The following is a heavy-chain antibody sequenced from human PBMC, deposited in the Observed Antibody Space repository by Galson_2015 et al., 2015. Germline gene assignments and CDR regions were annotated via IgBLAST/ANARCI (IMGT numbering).Heavy chain of an antibody. V-gene: IGHV6-1*01. J-gene: IGHJ4*02. CDR1: GDSVSSNSAA. CDR2: TYYRSKRYN. D-gene: IGHD5-12*01. Sequence: CAISGDSVSSNSAAWNWIRQSPSRGLEWLGRTYYRSKRYNDYAVSVKSRITINPDTSKNQFSLQLNSVTPEDTAVYYCARGGWDIVATIKGAFDYWGQGTLVTVSS. CDR3: ARGGWDIVATIKGAFDY.